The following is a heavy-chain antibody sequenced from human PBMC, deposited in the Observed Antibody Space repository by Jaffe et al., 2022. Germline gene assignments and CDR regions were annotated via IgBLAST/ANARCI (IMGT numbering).Heavy chain of an antibody. J-gene: IGHJ4*02. CDR3: ARSLTYYDFWSGYYGFDY. Sequence: EVQLVESGGGLVQPGGSLRLSCAASGFTFSSYSMNWVRQAPGKGLEWVSYISSSSSTIYYADSVKGRFTISRDNAKNSLYLQMNSLRAEDTAVYYCARSLTYYDFWSGYYGFDYWGQGTLVTVSS. CDR2: ISSSSSTI. CDR1: GFTFSSYS. V-gene: IGHV3-48*01. D-gene: IGHD3-3*01.